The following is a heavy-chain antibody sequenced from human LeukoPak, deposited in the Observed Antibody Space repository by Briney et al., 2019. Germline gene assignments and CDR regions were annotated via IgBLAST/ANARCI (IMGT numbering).Heavy chain of an antibody. J-gene: IGHJ4*02. V-gene: IGHV4-59*13. CDR3: ARVPSSGWIYFDY. Sequence: AETLSLTCTVSGGSISSYYWSWIRQPPGRGREWIGYIYYSGNTNYNPSLKSRVTISVDTSKNQFSLKLNSVTAADTAVYYCARVPSSGWIYFDYWGQGTLVTVSS. D-gene: IGHD6-19*01. CDR2: IYYSGNT. CDR1: GGSISSYY.